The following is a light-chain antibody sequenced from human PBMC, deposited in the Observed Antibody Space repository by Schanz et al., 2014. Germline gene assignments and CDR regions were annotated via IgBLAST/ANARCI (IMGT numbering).Light chain of an antibody. CDR1: QTVGSGY. V-gene: IGKV3-20*01. J-gene: IGKJ2*01. Sequence: EVVLTQSPETMSLSPGDRAALSCRASQTVGSGYLAWYQQKPGRAPRLLIYGASSRATGIPDRFSGSGSATDFTLTISRLEPEDFAVYYCHQYGSSPNTFGQGTRLEIK. CDR3: HQYGSSPNT. CDR2: GAS.